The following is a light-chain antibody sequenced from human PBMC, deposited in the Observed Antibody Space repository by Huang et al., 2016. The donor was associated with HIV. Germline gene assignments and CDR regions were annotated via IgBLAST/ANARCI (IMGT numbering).Light chain of an antibody. J-gene: IGKJ3*01. CDR3: QKYNSAPS. V-gene: IGKV1-27*01. CDR1: QGIRYY. Sequence: DIQMTQSPSSLSASVGDRVTLTCRESQGIRYYLAWYQQKPGKVPKLLIYVDSALQSGVPSRFSGSGSGTDFTLTISSLQPEDVATYYCQKYNSAPSFGPGTKVDIK. CDR2: VDS.